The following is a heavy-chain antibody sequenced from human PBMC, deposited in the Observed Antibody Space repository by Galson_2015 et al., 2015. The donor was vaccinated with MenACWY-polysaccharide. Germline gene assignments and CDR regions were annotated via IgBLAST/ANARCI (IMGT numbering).Heavy chain of an antibody. CDR3: ERDWWCGRAACYYFDF. CDR1: GFVFNNYW. CDR2: IKHDGSET. V-gene: IGHV3-7*01. J-gene: IGHJ4*02. D-gene: IGHD2-8*02. Sequence: SLRLSCAASGFVFNNYWMSWIRQSPGKGLVRVANIKHDGSETYYLDSVKGRFVVSRDNARNSLYLQMSSLRAEDTAVYYCERDWWCGRAACYYFDFWGQGTLVTVSS.